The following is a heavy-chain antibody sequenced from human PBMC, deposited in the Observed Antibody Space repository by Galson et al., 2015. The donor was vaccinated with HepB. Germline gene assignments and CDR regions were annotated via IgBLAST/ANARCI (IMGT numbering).Heavy chain of an antibody. J-gene: IGHJ3*02. D-gene: IGHD3-22*01. CDR3: ARHLRPRSTSPMIVVGSDAFDI. V-gene: IGHV5-51*01. CDR1: VDSFSSYW. CDR2: IYPGDSDT. Sequence: QSGAEVKKPGESLKISCKGSVDSFSSYWIGWVRQTPGKGLEWMGIIYPGDSDTRYSPSFEGQVTISADKSISTAYLQWSSLKASDTAMYYCARHLRPRSTSPMIVVGSDAFDIWGQGTMVTVSS.